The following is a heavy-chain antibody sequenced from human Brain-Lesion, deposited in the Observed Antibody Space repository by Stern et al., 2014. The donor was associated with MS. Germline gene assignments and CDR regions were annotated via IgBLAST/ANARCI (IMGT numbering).Heavy chain of an antibody. Sequence: QVQLVQSGAEVKKPGASVKVSCKASGYTFTGYYMYWVRQAPGQGLEWMGWINPNSGGTHYAQNFQGRVTMTRDTSITTAYMELSRLRSDDTAVYYCARGYYGSGRPQKGMDVWGQGTTVTVSS. CDR1: GYTFTGYY. CDR2: INPNSGGT. V-gene: IGHV1-2*02. D-gene: IGHD3-10*01. CDR3: ARGYYGSGRPQKGMDV. J-gene: IGHJ6*02.